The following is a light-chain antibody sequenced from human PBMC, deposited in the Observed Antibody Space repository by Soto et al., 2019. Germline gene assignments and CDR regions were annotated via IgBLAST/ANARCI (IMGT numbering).Light chain of an antibody. Sequence: DIQMTQSPFSLSASIGDRVTITCRASESIRTWLAWYQHKPGKAPKFLIYDASSLESGVPSRFSGSGSGTEFTLTISNLQPDDFATYFCQQYNNYPRTFGQGTKVDIK. V-gene: IGKV1-5*01. CDR3: QQYNNYPRT. CDR2: DAS. J-gene: IGKJ1*01. CDR1: ESIRTW.